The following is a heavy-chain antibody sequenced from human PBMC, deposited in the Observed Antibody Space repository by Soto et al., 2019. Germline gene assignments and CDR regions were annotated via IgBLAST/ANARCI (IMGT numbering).Heavy chain of an antibody. Sequence: GGSLRLSCAASAFTFSSYSMNWVRQAPGKGLEWVSYISRSSNTIYYAASVKGRFTLSRDNAKNSLYLQMNSLIVDDTAVYYCARAIAGGYGEPDIWGQGTMVNVS. CDR1: AFTFSSYS. CDR3: ARAIAGGYGEPDI. V-gene: IGHV3-48*01. CDR2: ISRSSNTI. J-gene: IGHJ3*02. D-gene: IGHD4-17*01.